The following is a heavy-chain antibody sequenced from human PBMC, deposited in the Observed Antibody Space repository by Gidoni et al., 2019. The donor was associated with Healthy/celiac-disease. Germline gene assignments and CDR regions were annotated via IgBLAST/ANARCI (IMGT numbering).Heavy chain of an antibody. Sequence: PCKGLEWVAVISYDGSNKYYADSVKGRFTISRDNSKNTLYLQMNSLRAEDTAVYSCARDHLADDYYYYNYMDVWGKGTTVTVSS. D-gene: IGHD3-3*02. CDR3: ARDHLADDYYYYNYMDV. V-gene: IGHV3-30*03. CDR2: ISYDGSNK. J-gene: IGHJ6*03.